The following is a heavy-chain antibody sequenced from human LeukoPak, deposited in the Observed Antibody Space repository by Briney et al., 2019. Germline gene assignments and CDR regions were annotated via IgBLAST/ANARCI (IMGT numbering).Heavy chain of an antibody. J-gene: IGHJ5*02. CDR3: ARALGYCSGGSCTRGYNWFDP. Sequence: PSETLSLTCAVSGGSISSSDYYWGWIRQPPGKGLEWIGSIYYGGSTYYNPSLKSRVTISVDTSMNQFSLKLSFVTTADTAVYYCARALGYCSGGSCTRGYNWFDPWGQGTLVTVPS. V-gene: IGHV4-39*01. CDR1: GGSISSSDYY. CDR2: IYYGGST. D-gene: IGHD2-15*01.